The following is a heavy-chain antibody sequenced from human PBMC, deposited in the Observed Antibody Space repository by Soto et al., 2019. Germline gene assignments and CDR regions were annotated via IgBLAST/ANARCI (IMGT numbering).Heavy chain of an antibody. CDR2: IKQDGSEK. CDR3: ARDLAVNDAFDI. J-gene: IGHJ3*02. CDR1: GFTFSSYW. D-gene: IGHD6-19*01. Sequence: PGGFLRLSCAASGFTFSSYWMSCVRQAPGKGLEWVANIKQDGSEKYYVDSVKGRFTISRDNAKNSLYLQMNSLRAEDTAVYYCARDLAVNDAFDIWGQGTMVNVSS. V-gene: IGHV3-7*01.